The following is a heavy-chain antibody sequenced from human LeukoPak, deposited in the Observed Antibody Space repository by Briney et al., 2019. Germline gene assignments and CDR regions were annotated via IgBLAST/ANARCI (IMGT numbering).Heavy chain of an antibody. D-gene: IGHD1-14*01. Sequence: SETLSLTCSVSGVSISSSHYYWVRIPQPPGKGLEWIGNVYSSGCSRYNPSLQSRVTFSVDTPNNQFSLKLISVTAADTAVYYCARRSRGGGEPYYYYYMDVWGKGTTVTVSS. CDR1: GVSISSSHYY. V-gene: IGHV4-39*01. CDR3: ARRSRGGGEPYYYYYMDV. J-gene: IGHJ6*03. CDR2: VYSSGCS.